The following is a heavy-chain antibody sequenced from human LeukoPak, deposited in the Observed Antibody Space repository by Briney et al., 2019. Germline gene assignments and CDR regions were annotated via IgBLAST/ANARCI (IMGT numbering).Heavy chain of an antibody. Sequence: GASVKVSCKASGYTFTSYDINWVRQAPGQGLEWMGWINPNSGGTNYAQKFQGRVTMTRDTSISTAYMELSRLRSDDTAVYYCARANSRYCRGGSCSAGYPPSLDPWGQGTLVTVSS. CDR3: ARANSRYCRGGSCSAGYPPSLDP. CDR2: INPNSGGT. V-gene: IGHV1-2*02. J-gene: IGHJ5*02. CDR1: GYTFTSYD. D-gene: IGHD2-15*01.